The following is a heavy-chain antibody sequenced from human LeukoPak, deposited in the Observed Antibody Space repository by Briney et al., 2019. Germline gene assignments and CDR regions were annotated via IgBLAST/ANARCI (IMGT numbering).Heavy chain of an antibody. CDR1: GFTFSSYA. CDR3: AKDLLFGGSGRKGGVFDY. J-gene: IGHJ4*02. Sequence: GGSLRLSCAASGFTFSSYAMSWVRQAPGKGLEWVSGISGSGGSTYYADSVKGRFTISRDNSKNTLYLQMNSLRAEDTAVYYCAKDLLFGGSGRKGGVFDYWGQGTLVTVSS. D-gene: IGHD2-21*01. V-gene: IGHV3-23*01. CDR2: ISGSGGST.